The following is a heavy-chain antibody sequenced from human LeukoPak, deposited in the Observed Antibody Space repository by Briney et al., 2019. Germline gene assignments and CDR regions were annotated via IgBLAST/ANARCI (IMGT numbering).Heavy chain of an antibody. CDR1: GFTFSSYW. CDR2: VKQDGSEK. CDR3: ARPRGSSWYFDF. V-gene: IGHV3-7*04. Sequence: GGSLRLSCAASGFTFSSYWMSWVRQAPGKGLEWMANVKQDGSEKYYVDSLKGRFTISRDNAKNSLYLQMTSLRVEDTAVYYCARPRGSSWYFDFWGQGTLVTVSS. D-gene: IGHD6-13*01. J-gene: IGHJ4*02.